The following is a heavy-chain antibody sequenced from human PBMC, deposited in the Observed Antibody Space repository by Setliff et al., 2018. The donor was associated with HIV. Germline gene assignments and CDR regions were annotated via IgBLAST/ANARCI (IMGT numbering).Heavy chain of an antibody. J-gene: IGHJ4*02. V-gene: IGHV4-34*01. CDR3: ATTECRGADCPQMYDY. D-gene: IGHD2-21*02. CDR1: GGSFSGYY. Sequence: SETLSLTCAVYGGSFSGYYWTWIRQPPGKGLEWVGEITHSGVTNHNPSLKSRVTISVEASKRQWSLKLNSVTAADTAVYFCATTECRGADCPQMYDYWGQGILVTVSS. CDR2: ITHSGVT.